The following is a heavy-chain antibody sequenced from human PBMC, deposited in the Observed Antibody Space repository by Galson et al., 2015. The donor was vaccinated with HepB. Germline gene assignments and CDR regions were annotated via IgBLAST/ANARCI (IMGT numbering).Heavy chain of an antibody. J-gene: IGHJ3*02. CDR1: GFTFSSYG. CDR3: ARDPHYEYIWGSYWGEENVDAFDI. D-gene: IGHD3-16*01. V-gene: IGHV3-33*01. CDR2: IWYDGSNK. Sequence: SLRLSCAASGFTFSSYGMHWVRQAPGKGLEWVAVIWYDGSNKYYADSVKGRFTISRDNSKNTLYLQMNSLRAEDAAVYYCARDPHYEYIWGSYWGEENVDAFDIWGQGTMVTVSS.